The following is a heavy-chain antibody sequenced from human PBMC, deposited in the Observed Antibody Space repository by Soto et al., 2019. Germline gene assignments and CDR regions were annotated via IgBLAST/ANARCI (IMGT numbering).Heavy chain of an antibody. CDR2: IYHSGST. V-gene: IGHV4-30-2*01. CDR1: GGSISSGGYS. Sequence: SETLSLTCAVSGGSISSGGYSWSWIRQPPGKGLEWIGYIYHSGSTYYNPSLTSRVTISVDRSKNQFSLKLSSVTAADTAVYYCAREPPTAGGVDYWGQGTLVTVSS. J-gene: IGHJ4*02. D-gene: IGHD1-26*01. CDR3: AREPPTAGGVDY.